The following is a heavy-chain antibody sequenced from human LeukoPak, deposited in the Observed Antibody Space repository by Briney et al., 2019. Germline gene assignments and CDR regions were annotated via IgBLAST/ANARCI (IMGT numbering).Heavy chain of an antibody. D-gene: IGHD1-7*01. CDR3: AKGPPNFIYHS. CDR2: ISASGDST. Sequence: PGGSLRLSCAASGFTFSSYAMSWVRQAPGKGLEWVSAISASGDSTYYADSVRGRFTISRDNSKNTLYLQMNSLRAEDTAVYFCAKGPPNFIYHSWGQETLVTVSS. J-gene: IGHJ4*02. V-gene: IGHV3-23*01. CDR1: GFTFSSYA.